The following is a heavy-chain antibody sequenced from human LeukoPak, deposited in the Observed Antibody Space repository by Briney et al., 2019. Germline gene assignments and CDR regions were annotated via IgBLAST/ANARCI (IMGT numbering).Heavy chain of an antibody. D-gene: IGHD6-19*01. CDR3: ARLYSSGWYGDY. J-gene: IGHJ4*02. V-gene: IGHV4-59*01. Sequence: SETLSLTCTVSGGSISSYYWSWIRQPPGKGLEWIGYIYYSGSTNYNPSLKSRVTISVDTSKNQFSLKLSSVTAADTVVCYCARLYSSGWYGDYWGQGTLVTVSS. CDR1: GGSISSYY. CDR2: IYYSGST.